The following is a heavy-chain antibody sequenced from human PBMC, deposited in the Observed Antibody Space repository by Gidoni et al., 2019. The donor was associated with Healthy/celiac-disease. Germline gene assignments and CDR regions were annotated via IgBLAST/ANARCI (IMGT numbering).Heavy chain of an antibody. J-gene: IGHJ6*02. V-gene: IGHV4-59*01. CDR2: IYYSGST. Sequence: QVHLQESGPGLVQPSETLSLTCTVSGGSISSYYWSWIRQPPGKGLEWIGYIYYSGSTNYNPSLKSRVTISVDTSKNQFSLKLSSVTAADTAVYYCARDYLERDVKHYYYYGMDVWGQGTTVTVSS. CDR1: GGSISSYY. D-gene: IGHD1-1*01. CDR3: ARDYLERDVKHYYYYGMDV.